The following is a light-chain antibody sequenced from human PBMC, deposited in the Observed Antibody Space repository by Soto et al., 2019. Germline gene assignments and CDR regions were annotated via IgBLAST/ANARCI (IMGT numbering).Light chain of an antibody. Sequence: EIVMTQSAATLSVSPGERATLSCRPSQRVGSNLAWYQQKPGQAPRLLIYAASTRTTGIPARFSGSRSGTDFTLTMSSMQSEDFAVYYCQQYNVWPLTFGGGTKGEIE. J-gene: IGKJ4*01. CDR2: AAS. CDR3: QQYNVWPLT. V-gene: IGKV3-15*01. CDR1: QRVGSN.